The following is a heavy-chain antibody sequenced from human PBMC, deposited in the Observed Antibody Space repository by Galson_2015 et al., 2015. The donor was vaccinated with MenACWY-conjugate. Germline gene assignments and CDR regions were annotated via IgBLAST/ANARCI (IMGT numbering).Heavy chain of an antibody. CDR1: GFTFTGYE. CDR3: ARVVTLIHHRVYCIDV. Sequence: SLRLSCAASGFTFTGYEFNWVRQAPGKGLEWLSYIRKSGSPIYYADSVKGRFTISRDNIKKSLFLEMNSLRAGDTGVYYCARVVTLIHHRVYCIDVWG. J-gene: IGHJ6*03. CDR2: IRKSGSPI. D-gene: IGHD4-23*01. V-gene: IGHV3-48*03.